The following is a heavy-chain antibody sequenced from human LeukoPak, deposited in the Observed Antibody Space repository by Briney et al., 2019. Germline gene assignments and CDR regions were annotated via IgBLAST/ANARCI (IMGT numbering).Heavy chain of an antibody. CDR1: GLLLSRYQ. CDR3: ARGDTYCGGDCYSFDY. CDR2: IKQYGSQK. J-gene: IGHJ4*02. Sequence: GGPLTLLCALSGLLLSRYQVLWPRHAPGKALEWLANIKQYGSQKQYVDSVKGRFTISRDKAKNSLYLQMNSLRAGGTAVCYCARGDTYCGGDCYSFDYWGQGTLVTVS. V-gene: IGHV3-7*01. D-gene: IGHD2-21*02.